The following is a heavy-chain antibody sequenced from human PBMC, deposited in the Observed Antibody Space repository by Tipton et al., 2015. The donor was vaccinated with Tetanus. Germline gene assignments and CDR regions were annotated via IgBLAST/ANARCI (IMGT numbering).Heavy chain of an antibody. D-gene: IGHD1-26*01. J-gene: IGHJ5*02. Sequence: TLSLTCTVSGGSISSYYWSWIRQPPGKGLEWIGYIYYSGSTNYNPSLKSRVTISVDTSKNQFSLKLSSVTAADTAVYYCARGGGTVGSIPLYSWLDPWGQGTLVTVSS. CDR1: GGSISSYY. V-gene: IGHV4-59*12. CDR2: IYYSGST. CDR3: ARGGGTVGSIPLYSWLDP.